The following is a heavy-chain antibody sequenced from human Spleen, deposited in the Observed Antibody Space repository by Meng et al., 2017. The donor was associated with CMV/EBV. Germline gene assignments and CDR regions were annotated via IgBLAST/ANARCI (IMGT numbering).Heavy chain of an antibody. CDR3: ARSGREIASGGSWGGGQYGMDV. CDR1: GYTFTNYY. V-gene: IGHV1-46*01. J-gene: IGHJ6*02. Sequence: ASVKVSCKASGYTFTNYYMHWVRQAPGQGLEWMGVINPSGGSTSYAQKFQGRVTMTRDTSTSTVYMELSSLRSEDTAVYYCARSGREIASGGSWGGGQYGMDVWGQGTTVTVSS. CDR2: INPSGGST. D-gene: IGHD6-13*01.